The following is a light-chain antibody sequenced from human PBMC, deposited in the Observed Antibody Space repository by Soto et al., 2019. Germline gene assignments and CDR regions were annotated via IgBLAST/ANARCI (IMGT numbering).Light chain of an antibody. CDR3: QQANSFPWT. Sequence: DIQMTQSPSSVSASVGDRVTITCRASQDISGWLAWFQQKPGKAPNLLIYAASILQSGVPSRFSGSGSGTDFTLTSTCRQPEDFATYYCQQANSFPWTFGQGTKVEL. CDR1: QDISGW. J-gene: IGKJ1*01. V-gene: IGKV1D-12*01. CDR2: AAS.